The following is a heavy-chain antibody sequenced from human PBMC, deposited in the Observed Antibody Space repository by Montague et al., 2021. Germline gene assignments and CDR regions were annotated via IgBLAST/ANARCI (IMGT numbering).Heavy chain of an antibody. CDR3: AKDAGIVVVPARHFDY. CDR1: GFTFDDYA. CDR2: ISWNSGSI. Sequence: SLRLSCAASGFTFDDYAMHWVRQTPGKGLEWVSGISWNSGSIGYADSVKGRFTISRDNAKNSLNLQMNSLRAEDTALYYCAKDAGIVVVPARHFDYWGQGTLVTVSS. J-gene: IGHJ4*02. V-gene: IGHV3-9*01. D-gene: IGHD2-2*01.